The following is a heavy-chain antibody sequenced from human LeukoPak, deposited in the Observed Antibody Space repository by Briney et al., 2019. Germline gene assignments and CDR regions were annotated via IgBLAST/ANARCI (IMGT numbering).Heavy chain of an antibody. Sequence: PGGSLRLSCAASGFTFSSYAMSWVRQAPGKGLEWVSAISSSGGSTYYADSVKGRFTISRDNSKNTLYLQMNSLRAEDTAVYYCAKDRGAGGDYVRELDYWGQGTLVTVSS. CDR1: GFTFSSYA. V-gene: IGHV3-23*01. J-gene: IGHJ4*02. D-gene: IGHD4-17*01. CDR2: ISSSGGST. CDR3: AKDRGAGGDYVRELDY.